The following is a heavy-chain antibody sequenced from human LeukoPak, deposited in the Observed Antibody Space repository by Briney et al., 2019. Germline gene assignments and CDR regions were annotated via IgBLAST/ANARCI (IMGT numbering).Heavy chain of an antibody. D-gene: IGHD3-9*01. Sequence: ASVKVSCKASGYTFSSYGISWVRQAPGQGLEWMGWVSGDNDDTNYAQKFKGRLTVTTDTSTSTAYMELRSLRSDDTAVYYCARDWEILTGIDCFDPWGQGTVVIVSS. CDR3: ARDWEILTGIDCFDP. J-gene: IGHJ5*02. CDR1: GYTFSSYG. CDR2: VSGDNDDT. V-gene: IGHV1-18*01.